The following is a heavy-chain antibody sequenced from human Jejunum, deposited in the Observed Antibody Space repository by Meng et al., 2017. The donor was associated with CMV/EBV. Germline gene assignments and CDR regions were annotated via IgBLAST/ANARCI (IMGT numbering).Heavy chain of an antibody. Sequence: SGFTLYTAAMTWVRQAPGKGLEWVSAISGRGGMYYADSVKGRFTISKDYSKNTLYLQMNSLRAEDTALYYCAKDVPYSGWRGFDYWGQGTLVTVSS. CDR3: AKDVPYSGWRGFDY. D-gene: IGHD6-19*01. CDR1: GFTLYTAA. J-gene: IGHJ4*02. CDR2: ISGRGGM. V-gene: IGHV3-23*01.